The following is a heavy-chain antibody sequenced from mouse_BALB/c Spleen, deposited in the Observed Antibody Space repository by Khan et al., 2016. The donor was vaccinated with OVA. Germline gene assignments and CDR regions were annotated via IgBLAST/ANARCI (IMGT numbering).Heavy chain of an antibody. J-gene: IGHJ4*01. CDR3: VKGGNYVGYAMDY. Sequence: VQLQQSGPELVKPGASMKISCKASGYSFVDYALNWVKQSPGKNLEWIGLINPYNGCTTYNQKFKGKATLTVDRYSTTAYMQLLSLTSEDSAVYYCVKGGNYVGYAMDYWGQGTSVTVSS. CDR2: INPYNGCT. V-gene: IGHV1-18*01. D-gene: IGHD2-1*01. CDR1: GYSFVDYA.